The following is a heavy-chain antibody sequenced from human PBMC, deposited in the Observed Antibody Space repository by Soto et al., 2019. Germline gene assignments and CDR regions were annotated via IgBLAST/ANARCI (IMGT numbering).Heavy chain of an antibody. V-gene: IGHV3-21*01. J-gene: IGHJ4*02. D-gene: IGHD3-3*01. CDR2: ISSSSSYI. CDR1: GFTFSSYS. Sequence: EVQLVESGGGLVKPGGSLRLSCAASGFTFSSYSMNWVRQAPGKGLEWVSSISSSSSYIYYADSVKGRFTISRDNAKNSLYLQMNSLRAEDTAVYYCARHAEWLDSPRQLDYWGQGTLVTVSS. CDR3: ARHAEWLDSPRQLDY.